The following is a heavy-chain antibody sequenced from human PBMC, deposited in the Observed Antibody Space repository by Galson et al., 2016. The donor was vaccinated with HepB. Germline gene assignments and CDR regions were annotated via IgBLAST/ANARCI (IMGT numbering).Heavy chain of an antibody. V-gene: IGHV3-21*01. D-gene: IGHD3-3*01. Sequence: SLRLSCAASGFPFSSYGMHWVRQAPGKGLEWVSSIISSGTYFYYADSVQGRFSISRDNAKNSLYLQMNNLTAEDTAVYYCARDRSIFGVVVGDYYFDSWGQGTLVTVSS. J-gene: IGHJ4*02. CDR3: ARDRSIFGVVVGDYYFDS. CDR1: GFPFSSYG. CDR2: IISSGTYF.